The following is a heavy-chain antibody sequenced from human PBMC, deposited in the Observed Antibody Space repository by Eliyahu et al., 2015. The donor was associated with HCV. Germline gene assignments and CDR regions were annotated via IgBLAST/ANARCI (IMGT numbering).Heavy chain of an antibody. D-gene: IGHD6-19*01. CDR2: IHYSGST. CDR3: ASGGGGIAVAGTGGWFDP. Sequence: QVQLQESGPGLVKPSETLSLTCXVXGGSIXTYXXXWIRQPPGKGXXWXGYIHYSGSTNYNPSLKSRVTISVDTSKNQFSLKLTSVTAADTAVYYCASGGGGIAVAGTGGWFDPWGQGTLVTVSS. CDR1: GGSIXTYX. J-gene: IGHJ5*02. V-gene: IGHV4-59*01.